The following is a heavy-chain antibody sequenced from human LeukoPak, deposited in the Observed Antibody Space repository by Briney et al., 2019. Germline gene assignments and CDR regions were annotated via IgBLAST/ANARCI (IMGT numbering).Heavy chain of an antibody. D-gene: IGHD1-20*01. CDR3: ARAITGKRGHDAFDI. Sequence: ASVKVSCKASGYTFTSYYMHWVRQAPGQGLEWMGIINPSGGSTSYARKFQGRVTMTRDTSTSTVYMELSSLRSEDTAVYYCARAITGKRGHDAFDIWGQGTMVTVSS. V-gene: IGHV1-46*01. CDR2: INPSGGST. CDR1: GYTFTSYY. J-gene: IGHJ3*02.